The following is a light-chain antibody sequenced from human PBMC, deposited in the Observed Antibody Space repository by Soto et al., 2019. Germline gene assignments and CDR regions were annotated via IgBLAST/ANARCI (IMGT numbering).Light chain of an antibody. J-gene: IGKJ5*01. CDR2: DTS. CDR3: QQYGGSPIT. Sequence: EIVLTQSPGTLSLSPGERATLSCRASQSLTNSFMAWYQQKPGQAPRLLIYDTSSRASGIPDRFSGSGSGTDFTLTISRLEPEDFALYYCQQYGGSPITFGLGTRLEIK. V-gene: IGKV3-20*01. CDR1: QSLTNSF.